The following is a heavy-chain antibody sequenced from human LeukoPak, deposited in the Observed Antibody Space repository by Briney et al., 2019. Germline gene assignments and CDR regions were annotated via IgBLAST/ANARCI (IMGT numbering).Heavy chain of an antibody. V-gene: IGHV3-15*01. CDR2: IKSKTDGGTT. D-gene: IGHD2-21*02. CDR1: GFTFSNAW. J-gene: IGHJ4*02. CDR3: TREAVTANGYFDY. Sequence: PGGSLRLSCAASGFTFSNAWMTWVRQAPGKGLEWVGRIKSKTDGGTTDYAAPVKGRFTISRDDSKNTLYLQMNSLKTEDTAVYYRTREAVTANGYFDYWGQGTLVTVSS.